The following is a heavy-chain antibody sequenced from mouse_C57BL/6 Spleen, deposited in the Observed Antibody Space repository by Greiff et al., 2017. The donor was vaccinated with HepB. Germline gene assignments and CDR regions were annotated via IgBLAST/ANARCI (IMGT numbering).Heavy chain of an antibody. D-gene: IGHD1-1*01. V-gene: IGHV1-42*01. CDR1: GYSFTGYY. CDR2: INPSTGGT. CDR3: AISEDDYSSTLMDD. J-gene: IGHJ4*01. Sequence: VQLQQSGPELVKPGASVKISCKASGYSFTGYYMNWVKQSPEKRLEWIGEINPSTGGTTYNQKFKAKATLAVDKASSTAYMQLQSLTSEDSAVYYGAISEDDYSSTLMDDWGQGTSVTVSS.